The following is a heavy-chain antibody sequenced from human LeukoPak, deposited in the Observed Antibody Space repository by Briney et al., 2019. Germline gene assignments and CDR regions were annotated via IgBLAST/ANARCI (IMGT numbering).Heavy chain of an antibody. D-gene: IGHD3-22*01. Sequence: GGSLRLSCAASGFTFTSYAMNWVRQAPGKALEWVSAVSGNGGDTYYADSVKGHFTISRDNSKNTVYLQMNSLRVEDTALYYCAKGVYYDNSGYYYFDSWGQGTLVTVSS. CDR3: AKGVYYDNSGYYYFDS. V-gene: IGHV3-23*01. J-gene: IGHJ4*02. CDR2: VSGNGGDT. CDR1: GFTFTSYA.